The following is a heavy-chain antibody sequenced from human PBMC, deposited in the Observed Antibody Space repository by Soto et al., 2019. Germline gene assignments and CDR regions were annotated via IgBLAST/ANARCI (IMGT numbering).Heavy chain of an antibody. D-gene: IGHD6-19*01. V-gene: IGHV3-30*04. Sequence: QVQLVESGGGVVQPGRSLRLSCSTSGFTFSSYAMHWVRQAPGKGLEWVAVISYDGRNKYDADSVKGRFTISRDNSRNTLYLQINSLRTEDTAVYYCARFRAVAGFDYWGQGTLVTVSS. CDR3: ARFRAVAGFDY. J-gene: IGHJ4*02. CDR2: ISYDGRNK. CDR1: GFTFSSYA.